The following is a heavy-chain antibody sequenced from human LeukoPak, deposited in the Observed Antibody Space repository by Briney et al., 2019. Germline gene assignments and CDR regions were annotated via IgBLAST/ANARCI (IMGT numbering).Heavy chain of an antibody. J-gene: IGHJ4*02. CDR1: GYTFTGYG. Sequence: ASVKVSCKASGYTFTGYGISWVRQAPGQGLEWMGWISAYNGNTNYAQNLQGRVTLTTDTSTSTAYMELRSLRSDDTAVYYCARGPWGYYDSSGYSFPPDYWGQGTLVTVSS. CDR3: ARGPWGYYDSSGYSFPPDY. CDR2: ISAYNGNT. V-gene: IGHV1-18*01. D-gene: IGHD3-22*01.